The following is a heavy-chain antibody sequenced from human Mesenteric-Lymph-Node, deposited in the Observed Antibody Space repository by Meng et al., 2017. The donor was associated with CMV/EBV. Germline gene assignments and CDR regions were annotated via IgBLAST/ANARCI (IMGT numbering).Heavy chain of an antibody. V-gene: IGHV4-34*01. CDR1: GGSFSGYY. CDR2: INHSGST. D-gene: IGHD3-9*01. J-gene: IGHJ4*02. Sequence: QVQLHQWGTGLLKPSETLSVTCAVYGGSFSGYYWNWIRQSPEKGLEWIGEINHSGSTTYNPSFTNRIIISVDTSTNQISLNMSSVTAADTAVYYCARGSSYDILTGYFDYWGQGALVTVFS. CDR3: ARGSSYDILTGYFDY.